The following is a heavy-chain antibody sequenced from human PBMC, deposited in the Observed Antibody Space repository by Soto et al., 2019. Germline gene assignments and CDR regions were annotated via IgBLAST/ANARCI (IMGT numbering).Heavy chain of an antibody. CDR1: GGSIGSYY. Sequence: TSETLSLTCTVSGGSIGSYYWSWIRQPPGKGLEWIGYIYYSGSTNYNPSLKSRVTISVDTSKNQFSLKLSSVTAADTAVYYCARGRTYYDSSGYPDYWGQGTLVTVSS. D-gene: IGHD3-22*01. J-gene: IGHJ4*02. V-gene: IGHV4-59*01. CDR3: ARGRTYYDSSGYPDY. CDR2: IYYSGST.